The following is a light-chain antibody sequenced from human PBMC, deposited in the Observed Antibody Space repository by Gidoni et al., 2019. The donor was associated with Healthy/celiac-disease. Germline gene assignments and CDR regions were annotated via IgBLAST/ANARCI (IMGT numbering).Light chain of an antibody. CDR1: ALPKQY. J-gene: IGLJ2*01. V-gene: IGLV3-25*03. CDR3: QSADSSGTYVV. CDR2: KDS. Sequence: SYELTQPPSVSVSPGQTARITCSGDALPKQYAYWYQQKPGQAPVLVIYKDSERPSGIPERFSGSSSVTTVTLTISGVQAEDEADYYCQSADSSGTYVVFGGGTKLTV.